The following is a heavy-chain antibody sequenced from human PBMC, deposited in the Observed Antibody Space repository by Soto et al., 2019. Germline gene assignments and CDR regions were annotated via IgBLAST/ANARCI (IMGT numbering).Heavy chain of an antibody. Sequence: QVQLVESGGGVVQPGRSLRLSCAASGFTFSSYAMHWVRQVPGKGLEWVAVISYDGSNKYCADSVKGRFTISRDNSKNTLYLQMNSLRAEDTAVYYCARPLWRDDYNWGYFDLWGRGTLFTVSS. V-gene: IGHV3-30-3*01. CDR2: ISYDGSNK. CDR3: ARPLWRDDYNWGYFDL. CDR1: GFTFSSYA. D-gene: IGHD4-4*01. J-gene: IGHJ2*01.